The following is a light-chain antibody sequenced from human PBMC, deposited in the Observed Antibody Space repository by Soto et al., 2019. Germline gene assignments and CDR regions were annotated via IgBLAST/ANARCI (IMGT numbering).Light chain of an antibody. CDR3: QQYYSTPWT. Sequence: DIVMTQSPDSLPVSLGERATINCKSSQSILFSSNNQNYLAWYQQKPGQPPKLLIYWASTRESGVPDRFSGSGSGTDFTLTISSLQAEDVAVYYCQQYYSTPWTFGQGTKVDIK. J-gene: IGKJ1*01. CDR1: QSILFSSNNQNY. CDR2: WAS. V-gene: IGKV4-1*01.